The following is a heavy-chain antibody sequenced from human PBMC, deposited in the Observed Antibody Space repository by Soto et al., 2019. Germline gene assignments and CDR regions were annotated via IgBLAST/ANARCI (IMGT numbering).Heavy chain of an antibody. V-gene: IGHV5-51*01. Sequence: PGQSLKISCKGSGYSFTSYWIGWVRQMPGKGLEWMGIIYRGDSHTRYSPSFQGQVTISADKSISTAYLQWSGLKASDTAMYYCARQGYCSTTACYTVDYWGQGTLVTVSS. J-gene: IGHJ4*02. D-gene: IGHD2-2*02. CDR3: ARQGYCSTTACYTVDY. CDR2: IYRGDSHT. CDR1: GYSFTSYW.